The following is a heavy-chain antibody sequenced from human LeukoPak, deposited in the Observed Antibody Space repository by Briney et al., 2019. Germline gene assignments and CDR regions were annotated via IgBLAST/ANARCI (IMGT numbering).Heavy chain of an antibody. CDR2: INPNSGGT. CDR1: GYTFTGYY. J-gene: IGHJ6*02. D-gene: IGHD4-17*01. V-gene: IGHV1-2*02. CDR3: ASSCGDSCPYYYYYGMDV. Sequence: ASVKVSCKASGYTFTGYYMHWVRQAPGQGLEWMGLINPNSGGTNYAQKFQGRVTMTRDTSISTAYMELSRLRSDDTAVYYCASSCGDSCPYYYYYGMDVWGQGTTVTVSS.